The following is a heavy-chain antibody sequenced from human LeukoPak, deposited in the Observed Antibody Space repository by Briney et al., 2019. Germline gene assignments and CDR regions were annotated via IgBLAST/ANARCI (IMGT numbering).Heavy chain of an antibody. V-gene: IGHV1-24*01. D-gene: IGHD1-26*01. CDR2: FDPEDGET. CDR3: ATVGGTAGYYYYYMDV. Sequence: GASVKVSCKVSGYTLTELSMHWVRQAPGKGLEWMGGFDPEDGETIYAQKFQGRVTMTEDTSTDTAYMELSSLRSEDTAVYYCATVGGTAGYYYYYMDVWGKGTTVTVSS. J-gene: IGHJ6*03. CDR1: GYTLTELS.